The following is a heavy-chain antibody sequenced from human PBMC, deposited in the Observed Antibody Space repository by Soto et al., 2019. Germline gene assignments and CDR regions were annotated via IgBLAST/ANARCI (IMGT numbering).Heavy chain of an antibody. CDR2: IKQDGSEK. CDR1: GFTFSSYW. CDR3: ARESRWDYYYYYMDV. Sequence: GGSLRLSCAASGFTFSSYWMSWVRQAPGKGLEWVANIKQDGSEKYYVDSVKGRFTISRDNAKNSLYLQMNSLRAEDTAVYYCARESRWDYYYYYMDVWGKGTTVTVSS. D-gene: IGHD6-19*01. J-gene: IGHJ6*03. V-gene: IGHV3-7*01.